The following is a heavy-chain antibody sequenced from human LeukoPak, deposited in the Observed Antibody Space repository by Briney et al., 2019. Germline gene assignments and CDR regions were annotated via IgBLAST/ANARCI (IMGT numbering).Heavy chain of an antibody. J-gene: IGHJ6*02. Sequence: PETLSLTCAVSGXSISSSNWWTWVRQPPGKGLEWIGEIHQSGTTNYIPSLRSRVTISLDKSKNQFSLKLSSVTAADTAVYYCARDLSGMDVWGQGTTVTVSS. CDR3: ARDLSGMDV. CDR1: GXSISSSNW. CDR2: IHQSGTT. V-gene: IGHV4-4*03.